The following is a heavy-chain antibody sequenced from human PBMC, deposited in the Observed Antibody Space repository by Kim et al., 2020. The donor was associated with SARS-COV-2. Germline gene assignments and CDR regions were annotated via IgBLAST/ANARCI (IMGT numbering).Heavy chain of an antibody. CDR1: GYTFTGYY. Sequence: ASVKVSCKASGYTFTGYYMHWVRQAPGQGLEWMGWINPNSGGTNYAQKFQGRVTMTRDTSISTAYMELSRLRSDDTAVYYCARVGIAVAVVFDYWGQGTLVTVSS. CDR2: INPNSGGT. D-gene: IGHD6-19*01. J-gene: IGHJ4*02. CDR3: ARVGIAVAVVFDY. V-gene: IGHV1-2*02.